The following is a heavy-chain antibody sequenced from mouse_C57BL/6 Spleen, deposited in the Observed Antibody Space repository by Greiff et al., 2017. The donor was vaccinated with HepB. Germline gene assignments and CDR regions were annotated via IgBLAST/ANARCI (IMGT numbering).Heavy chain of an antibody. CDR3: ARSEIYYGNYNV. D-gene: IGHD2-1*01. V-gene: IGHV1-76*01. CDR1: GYTFTDYY. CDR2: IYTGSGNT. J-gene: IGHJ1*03. Sequence: QVQLQQSGAELVRPGASVKLSCKASGYTFTDYYINWVKQRPGQGLEWIARIYTGSGNTYYNEKFKGKATLTAEKSSSTAYMQLSSLTSEDSAVYFCARSEIYYGNYNVWGTGTTVTVSS.